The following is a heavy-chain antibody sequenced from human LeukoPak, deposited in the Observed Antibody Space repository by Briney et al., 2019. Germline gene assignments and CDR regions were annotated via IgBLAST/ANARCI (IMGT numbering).Heavy chain of an antibody. Sequence: SETLSLTCTVSGGSVSSSTYYWGWIRQPPGKGLEWIGSIYYSGSTYYNPSLKSRITLSVDTSKNQFSLKLTSVTAADTAVYYCARTQYRFAGSLWKTPVTTDGRYFQHWGQGTLVTVSS. D-gene: IGHD4-17*01. CDR1: GGSVSSSTYY. CDR2: IYYSGST. V-gene: IGHV4-39*01. CDR3: ARTQYRFAGSLWKTPVTTDGRYFQH. J-gene: IGHJ1*01.